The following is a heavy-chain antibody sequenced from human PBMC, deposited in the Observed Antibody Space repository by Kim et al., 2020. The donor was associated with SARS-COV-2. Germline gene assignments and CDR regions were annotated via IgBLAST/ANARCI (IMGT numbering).Heavy chain of an antibody. CDR3: ARVASSSTWYVDY. CDR1: GFIFSNSW. D-gene: IGHD2-2*01. CDR2: INSDGSIT. Sequence: GGSLRLSCAASGFIFSNSWMHWVRQTPGKGLVWVSRINSDGSITNYADSVKGRFTISRDNAKNTLYLQINSLRADDTAVYYCARVASSSTWYVDYWGQGALVTVSS. J-gene: IGHJ4*02. V-gene: IGHV3-74*01.